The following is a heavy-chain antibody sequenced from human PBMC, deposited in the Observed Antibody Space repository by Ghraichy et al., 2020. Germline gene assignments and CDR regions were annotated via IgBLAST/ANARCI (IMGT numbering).Heavy chain of an antibody. CDR3: ARDIGMEL. J-gene: IGHJ3*01. Sequence: LETLSLTCTVSGGSISSYYWSWIRQPPGKGLEWIGYIYYSGSTNYNPSLKSRVTISVDTSKNQFSLKLSSVTAADTAVYYCARDIGMELWGQGTMVTVSS. V-gene: IGHV4-59*01. CDR2: IYYSGST. D-gene: IGHD1-26*01. CDR1: GGSISSYY.